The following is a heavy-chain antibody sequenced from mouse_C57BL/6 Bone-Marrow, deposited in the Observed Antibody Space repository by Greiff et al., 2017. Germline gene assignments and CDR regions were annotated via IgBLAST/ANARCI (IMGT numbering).Heavy chain of an antibody. Sequence: QVQLQQSGAELVRPGASVTLSCKASGYTFTDYEMHWVKPTPVHGLEWIGAIDPETGGTAYNQKFKGKAILTADKSSSTAFMGLRCLASEDSAVYYCTPSWEDYAMDYWGQGTSVTVSS. CDR3: TPSWEDYAMDY. CDR1: GYTFTDYE. J-gene: IGHJ4*01. CDR2: IDPETGGT. D-gene: IGHD4-1*01. V-gene: IGHV1-15*01.